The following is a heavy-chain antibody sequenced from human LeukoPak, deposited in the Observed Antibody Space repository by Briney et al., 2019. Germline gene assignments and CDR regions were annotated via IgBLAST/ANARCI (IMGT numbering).Heavy chain of an antibody. Sequence: SGTLSLTCAVSGGSFSGYYWSWIRQPPGKGLEWIGEINHSGSTNYNPSLKSRVTISVDTSKNQFSLKLSSVTAADTAVYYCARVPVAGTSWFDPWGQGTLVTVSS. D-gene: IGHD6-19*01. CDR1: GGSFSGYY. V-gene: IGHV4-34*01. J-gene: IGHJ5*02. CDR3: ARVPVAGTSWFDP. CDR2: INHSGST.